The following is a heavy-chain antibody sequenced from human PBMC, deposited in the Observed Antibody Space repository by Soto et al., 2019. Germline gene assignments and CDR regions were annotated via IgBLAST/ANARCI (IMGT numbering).Heavy chain of an antibody. CDR2: IISNDDK. Sequence: SGPTLVNPTETLTLTCSVSGFSLTDTRMGVSWIRQAPGKALEWLAHIISNDDKSYSTSLKCRLTISKDTSKSQVVLRMTNMDPVDTGRYYCARALFYSDSDGYYFEFDYWGPGTLVTVSS. D-gene: IGHD3-22*01. J-gene: IGHJ4*02. CDR3: ARALFYSDSDGYYFEFDY. CDR1: GFSLTDTRMG. V-gene: IGHV2-26*01.